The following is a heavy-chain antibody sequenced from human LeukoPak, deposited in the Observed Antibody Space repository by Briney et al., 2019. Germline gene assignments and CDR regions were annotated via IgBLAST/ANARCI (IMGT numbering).Heavy chain of an antibody. CDR2: IYYSGST. J-gene: IGHJ4*02. D-gene: IGHD3-22*01. V-gene: IGHV4-59*13. Sequence: SETLFLTFTVSVGSISSYYCSWIRQPPGKGLEWIGYIYYSGSTNYNPSLKSRVTISVDTSKNQFSLKLSSVPAADTAVYYCARGRTYYYDSSGFDYWGQGKLVTVS. CDR3: ARGRTYYYDSSGFDY. CDR1: VGSISSYY.